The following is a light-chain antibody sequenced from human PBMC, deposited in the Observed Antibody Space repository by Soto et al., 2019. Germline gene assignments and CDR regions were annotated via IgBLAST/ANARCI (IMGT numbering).Light chain of an antibody. CDR2: GVF. CDR1: QSVRSNY. Sequence: ETVLTQSPGTVSLSPGERDTLSCTTSQSVRSNYLAWYQQKPGQAPRLLIYGVFSRATGIPDRFSGSGSGTDFTLTISGLEPEDSAVYYCQHDDGSPRTFGQGTKLEI. J-gene: IGKJ2*01. CDR3: QHDDGSPRT. V-gene: IGKV3-20*01.